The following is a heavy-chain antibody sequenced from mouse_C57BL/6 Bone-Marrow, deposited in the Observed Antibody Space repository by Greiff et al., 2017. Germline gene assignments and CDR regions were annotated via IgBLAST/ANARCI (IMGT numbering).Heavy chain of an antibody. CDR2: IYPRDGST. V-gene: IGHV1-85*01. J-gene: IGHJ1*03. CDR3: ARVKWDGSSEDWYFDF. CDR1: GYTFTSYD. D-gene: IGHD1-1*01. Sequence: QVQLQQSGPELVKPGASVKLSCKASGYTFTSYDINWVKQRPGQGLEWIGWIYPRDGSTKYNEKFKGKATLTVDTSSSTAYMGLHSLTSEDAAVYFCARVKWDGSSEDWYFDFWGTGTTVTVSS.